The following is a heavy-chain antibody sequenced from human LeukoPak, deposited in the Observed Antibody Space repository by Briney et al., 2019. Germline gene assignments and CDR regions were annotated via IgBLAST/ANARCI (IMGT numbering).Heavy chain of an antibody. CDR3: ARGGMVNPFDY. J-gene: IGHJ4*02. CDR2: IYHSGST. Sequence: SETLSLTCTVSGGSISSGGYSWSWIRQPPGKGLEWIGYIYHSGSTYYNPSLKSRVTISVDRSKNQFSLKLSSVTAADTAVYYCARGGMVNPFDYWGQGTLVTVSS. CDR1: GGSISSGGYS. V-gene: IGHV4-30-2*01. D-gene: IGHD5-18*01.